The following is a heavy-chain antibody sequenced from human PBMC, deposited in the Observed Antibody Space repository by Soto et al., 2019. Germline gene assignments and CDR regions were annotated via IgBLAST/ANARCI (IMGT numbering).Heavy chain of an antibody. V-gene: IGHV1-18*04. J-gene: IGHJ4*02. CDR2: ISAYNGNT. Sequence: VQESCKASGDTFTSYGIRLVRQAPGQGLEWMGWISAYNGNTNYAQKLQGRVTMTTDTSTSTAYMELRSLRSDDTAVYYCERGQWLVSFDDWGQGTLVTVSS. CDR1: GDTFTSYG. D-gene: IGHD6-19*01. CDR3: ERGQWLVSFDD.